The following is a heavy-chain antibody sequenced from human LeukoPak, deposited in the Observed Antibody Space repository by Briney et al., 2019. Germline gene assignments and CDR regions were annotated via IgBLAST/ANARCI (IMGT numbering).Heavy chain of an antibody. J-gene: IGHJ6*03. CDR2: ISAYNGNT. CDR1: GYTFTSYG. CDR3: ARGIKRITMVRGEYYYYMDV. D-gene: IGHD3-10*01. V-gene: IGHV1-18*01. Sequence: ASVKVSCKASGYTFTSYGISWVRQAPGQGLEWMGWISAYNGNTNYAQKLQGRVTMTTDTSTSTAYMELRSLRSDDTAVYYCARGIKRITMVRGEYYYYMDVWGKGTTVTISS.